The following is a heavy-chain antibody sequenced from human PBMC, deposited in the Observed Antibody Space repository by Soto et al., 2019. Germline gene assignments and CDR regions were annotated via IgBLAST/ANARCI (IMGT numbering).Heavy chain of an antibody. Sequence: EVQLVGSGGGLVQPGGSLRLSCAASGFTFSSYDMHWVRQATGKGLEWVSTIGTAGDTYYPGSVKGRFTISRENAKNSLYLQMNSLRAGDTAVYYCARGVTMVRGVIIDWFDPWGQGTLVTVSS. D-gene: IGHD3-10*01. J-gene: IGHJ5*02. CDR3: ARGVTMVRGVIIDWFDP. CDR2: IGTAGDT. CDR1: GFTFSSYD. V-gene: IGHV3-13*04.